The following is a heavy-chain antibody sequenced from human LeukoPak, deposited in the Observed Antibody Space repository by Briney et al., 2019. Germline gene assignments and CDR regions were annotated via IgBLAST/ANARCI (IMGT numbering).Heavy chain of an antibody. D-gene: IGHD2-2*02. Sequence: PGRSLRLSCAASGFTFSSYTMHWVRQAPGQGLEWVAVISYDGSNKYYADSVKGRFTISGDTSKNTLYPQMNSLRAEDTAVYYCARDRCSSTSCYTHYFDYWGQGTLVTVSS. CDR1: GFTFSSYT. J-gene: IGHJ4*02. CDR3: ARDRCSSTSCYTHYFDY. CDR2: ISYDGSNK. V-gene: IGHV3-30-3*01.